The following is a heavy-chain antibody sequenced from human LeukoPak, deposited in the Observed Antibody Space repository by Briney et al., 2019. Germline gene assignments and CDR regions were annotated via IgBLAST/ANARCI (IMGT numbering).Heavy chain of an antibody. D-gene: IGHD4/OR15-4a*01. J-gene: IGHJ4*02. CDR3: ARETEPLDYGDSTNLDY. CDR2: IGSRTGNI. V-gene: IGHV3-21*01. Sequence: GGSLRLSCAASGFTFSSYSMNWVRQAPGKGLEWVAFIGSRTGNIYYAGSVKGRFSISRDNAKDSVYLQMNSLRADDTAVYYCARETEPLDYGDSTNLDYWGQGTLVTVSS. CDR1: GFTFSSYS.